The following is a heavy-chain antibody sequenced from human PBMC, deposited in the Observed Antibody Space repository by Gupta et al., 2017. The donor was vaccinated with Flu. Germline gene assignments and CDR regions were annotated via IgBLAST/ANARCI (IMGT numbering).Heavy chain of an antibody. Sequence: ESGPGLVKPSETLSLTCTVSGGSISSSSYYWGWIRQPPGKGLEWIGSIYYSGSTYYNPSRKSRVTISVDTSKNQFSLKLSSVTAADTAVYYCARHVARVTPHWFAPGGQGTLVTVSS. D-gene: IGHD5-12*01. CDR1: GGSISSSSYY. V-gene: IGHV4-39*01. CDR2: IYYSGST. CDR3: ARHVARVTPHWFAP. J-gene: IGHJ5*02.